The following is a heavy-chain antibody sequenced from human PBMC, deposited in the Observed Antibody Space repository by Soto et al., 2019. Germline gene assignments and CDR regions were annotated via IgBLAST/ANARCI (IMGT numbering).Heavy chain of an antibody. D-gene: IGHD6-19*01. CDR1: GYTFTSYG. CDR2: ISAYNGNT. Sequence: QVQLVQSGAEVKKPGASVKVSCKASGYTFTSYGISWVRQAPGQGLEWMEWISAYNGNTNYAQKFQGRVTMTIDTSTSTAYMELRSLRSDDTAVYYCARDLGYSSGWYYSYWIDYWGQGTLVTVSS. V-gene: IGHV1-18*01. J-gene: IGHJ4*02. CDR3: ARDLGYSSGWYYSYWIDY.